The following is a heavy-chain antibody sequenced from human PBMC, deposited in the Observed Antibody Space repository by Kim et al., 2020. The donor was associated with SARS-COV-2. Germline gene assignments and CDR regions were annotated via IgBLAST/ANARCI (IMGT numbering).Heavy chain of an antibody. V-gene: IGHV1-69*13. CDR3: ARDHTTRVYRSAGAWFDP. CDR1: GGTFSSYA. J-gene: IGHJ5*02. Sequence: SVKVSCKASGGTFSSYAISWVRQAPGQGLEWMGGIIPIFGTANYAQKFQGRVTITADESTSTAYMELSSLRSEDTAVYYCARDHTTRVYRSAGAWFDPWGQGTLVTVSS. D-gene: IGHD2-2*01. CDR2: IIPIFGTA.